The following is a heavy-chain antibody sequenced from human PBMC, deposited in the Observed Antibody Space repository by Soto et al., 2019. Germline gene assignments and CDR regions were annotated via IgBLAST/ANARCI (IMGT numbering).Heavy chain of an antibody. D-gene: IGHD6-19*01. CDR1: GFTFSSYG. J-gene: IGHJ4*02. V-gene: IGHV3-30*18. Sequence: QVQLVESGGGVVQPGRSLRLSCAASGFTFSSYGMHWVRQAPGKGLEWVAVISYDGSNKYYADSVKGRFTISRDNSKNTLYLQMNSLRAEDTAVYYCAKDLPQGYSSAGWYFDYWGQGTLVTVSS. CDR3: AKDLPQGYSSAGWYFDY. CDR2: ISYDGSNK.